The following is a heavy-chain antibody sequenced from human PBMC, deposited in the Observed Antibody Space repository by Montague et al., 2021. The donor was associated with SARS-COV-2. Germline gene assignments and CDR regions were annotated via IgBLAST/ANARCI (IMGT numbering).Heavy chain of an antibody. J-gene: IGHJ6*02. CDR1: GDSISGYY. CDR3: ARVGVGTMVRGVIPAYYYYGMDV. D-gene: IGHD3-10*01. CDR2: VYPSGTT. V-gene: IGHV4-4*07. Sequence: SETLSLTCSVSGDSISGYYWGWIRQPAGKRLEWIGRVYPSGTTDYNPSLGSRVTVSVDTSKNQFSLKLSSVTAADTAVYYCARVGVGTMVRGVIPAYYYYGMDVWGQGTTVTVSS.